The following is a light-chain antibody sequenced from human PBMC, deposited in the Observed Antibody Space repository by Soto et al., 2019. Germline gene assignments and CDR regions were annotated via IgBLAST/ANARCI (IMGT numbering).Light chain of an antibody. CDR3: QLFKTYSGLT. Sequence: DIQMTQSPSTLSTSVGDRVTITCRASQSITNWSAWYQQKPGKAPKLLSYKASTLESGVPSRFSGSGAGTEFTLSISSLQPDDFATYYCQLFKTYSGLTFGGGTKVQIK. CDR2: KAS. V-gene: IGKV1-5*03. J-gene: IGKJ4*01. CDR1: QSITNW.